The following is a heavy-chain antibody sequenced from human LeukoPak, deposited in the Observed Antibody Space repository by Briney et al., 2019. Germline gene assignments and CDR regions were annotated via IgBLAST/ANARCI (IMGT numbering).Heavy chain of an antibody. J-gene: IGHJ3*02. CDR1: GFTFAGYT. Sequence: GGSLRLSCAASGFTFAGYTMNWVRQAPGKGLEWVSGIGGSGGSTFYADSVKGRFTISGDNSKNTLYLQINSLRAEDTAVYYCAKDLGQRWLQSDAFDIWGQGTMVTVSS. V-gene: IGHV3-23*01. D-gene: IGHD5-24*01. CDR3: AKDLGQRWLQSDAFDI. CDR2: IGGSGGST.